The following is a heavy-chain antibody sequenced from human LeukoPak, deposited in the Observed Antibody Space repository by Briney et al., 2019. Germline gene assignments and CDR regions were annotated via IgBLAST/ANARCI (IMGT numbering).Heavy chain of an antibody. D-gene: IGHD1-26*01. CDR1: GFTFSSYW. Sequence: PGGSLRLSCAASGFTFSSYWMSWVRQAPGKGLEWVANIKQDGSEKYYVDSVKGRFTISRDNAKNSLYLQMNSLRAEDTALYYCAREGGALRREYYFDYWGQGTLVTVSS. CDR2: IKQDGSEK. CDR3: AREGGALRREYYFDY. J-gene: IGHJ4*02. V-gene: IGHV3-7*03.